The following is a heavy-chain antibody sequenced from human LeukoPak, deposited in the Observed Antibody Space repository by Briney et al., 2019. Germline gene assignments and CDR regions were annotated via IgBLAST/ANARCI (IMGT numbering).Heavy chain of an antibody. J-gene: IGHJ6*03. CDR2: IIYVGSNE. CDR3: ARDAYFGSDSVTGAGALGDYYMDV. CDR1: GFTLSNYA. V-gene: IGHV3-30*04. D-gene: IGHD2-21*01. Sequence: PGGSLRLSCAASGFTLSNYAMHGVRPAPGRGRGWVAIIIYVGSNEDYADVVKSPYNISRDNAKITLYLQMNSLRAEDTALYYCARDAYFGSDSVTGAGALGDYYMDVWGKGTTVTVSS.